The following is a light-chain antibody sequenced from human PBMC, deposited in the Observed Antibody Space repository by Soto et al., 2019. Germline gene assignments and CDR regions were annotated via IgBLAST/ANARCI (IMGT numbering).Light chain of an antibody. CDR3: QQYSKWPIT. Sequence: EIVLTQSPGILSVSPGESATLSCGASQSVNSNYLAWYQQHPGQPPRLLIYGISTRATGIPARFSGSGSGTEFSLTISSLQSEDFAVYYCQQYSKWPITFGQGTRLEIK. CDR2: GIS. V-gene: IGKV3-15*01. CDR1: QSVNSN. J-gene: IGKJ5*01.